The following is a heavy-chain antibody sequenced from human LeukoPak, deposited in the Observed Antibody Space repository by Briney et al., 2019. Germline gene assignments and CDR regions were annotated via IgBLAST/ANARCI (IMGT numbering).Heavy chain of an antibody. V-gene: IGHV4-59*10. D-gene: IGHD2-2*02. CDR2: IYTSGST. J-gene: IGHJ6*02. CDR1: GGSISSYY. Sequence: SETLSLTCTVSGGSISSYYWSWIRQPAGKGLEWIGRIYTSGSTNYNPSLKSRVTMSVDTSKNQFSLKLSSVPAADTAVYYCAGYCSSTSCYIRYYGMDVWGQGTTVTVSS. CDR3: AGYCSSTSCYIRYYGMDV.